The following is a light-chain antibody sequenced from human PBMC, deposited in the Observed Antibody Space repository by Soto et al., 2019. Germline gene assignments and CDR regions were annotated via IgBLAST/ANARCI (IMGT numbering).Light chain of an antibody. CDR3: NSYTRSSRYV. CDR2: GVT. Sequence: QSALTQPASVSGAPGQSITISCTGTSSDVGAYNFVSWYQQHPGKAPKLMIYGVTNRPSGVSKRFSGSKSGNTASLTISGLQAEEEADYYCNSYTRSSRYVFGTGTKLTVL. CDR1: SSDVGAYNF. J-gene: IGLJ1*01. V-gene: IGLV2-14*01.